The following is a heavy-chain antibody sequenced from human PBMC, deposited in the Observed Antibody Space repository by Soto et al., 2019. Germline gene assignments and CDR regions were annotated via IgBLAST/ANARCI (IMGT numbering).Heavy chain of an antibody. J-gene: IGHJ5*02. CDR2: ISPSGSSI. D-gene: IGHD3-22*01. Sequence: QVQLVESGGGLVKPGGSPRLSCAASGFIFSDYYMSWVRQAPGKGLEWVSYISPSGSSIYYADSVKGRFTISRDNAENSLFLQMNSLRAEDTAIYYCAGRYNYDSSGLDPWGQGTLVTVSS. V-gene: IGHV3-11*01. CDR1: GFIFSDYY. CDR3: AGRYNYDSSGLDP.